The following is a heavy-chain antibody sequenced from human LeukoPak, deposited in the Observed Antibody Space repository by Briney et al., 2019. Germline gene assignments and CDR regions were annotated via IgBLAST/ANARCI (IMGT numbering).Heavy chain of an antibody. CDR3: AGRRVLDASFDY. D-gene: IGHD3-16*01. Sequence: GGSLRLSCAASGFTVSNNYMSWVRQAPGKGLEWVSVIYSSDNTYYVESVKGRFTISRDNSKNTLFLQMNRLRAEDTAVYYCAGRRVLDASFDYWGQGTLVTVSS. V-gene: IGHV3-66*02. CDR1: GFTVSNNY. CDR2: IYSSDNT. J-gene: IGHJ4*02.